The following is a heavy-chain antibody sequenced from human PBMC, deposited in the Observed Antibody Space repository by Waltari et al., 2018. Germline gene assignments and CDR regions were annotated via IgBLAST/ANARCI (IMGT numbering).Heavy chain of an antibody. V-gene: IGHV3-21*01. CDR2: ISSSSSYI. CDR3: ARDDCSGGSCYRYYYYYYMDV. Sequence: EVKLVESGGGRVKPGGSLRLSCAASGFTLSSYRMNWVRKAQGKGREWVSSISSSSSYIYYADSVKGRFTISRDNAKNSLYLQMNSLRAEDTAVYYCARDDCSGGSCYRYYYYYYMDVWGKGTTVTVSS. D-gene: IGHD2-15*01. J-gene: IGHJ6*03. CDR1: GFTLSSYR.